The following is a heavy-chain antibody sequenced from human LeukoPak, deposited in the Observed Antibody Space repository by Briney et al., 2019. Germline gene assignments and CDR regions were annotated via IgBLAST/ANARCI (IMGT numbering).Heavy chain of an antibody. J-gene: IGHJ5*02. CDR2: IFYSGST. CDR3: ARDRYYDSTGYNYFDP. V-gene: IGHV4-59*01. CDR1: GGPITTYY. D-gene: IGHD3-22*01. Sequence: PSETLSLTCTVSGGPITTYYWSWIRQPPGKGLEWIGYIFYSGSTVYNPSLKSRVTMSVDTSENQFSLKLSSVTAADTAVYYCARDRYYDSTGYNYFDPWGQGALVTVSS.